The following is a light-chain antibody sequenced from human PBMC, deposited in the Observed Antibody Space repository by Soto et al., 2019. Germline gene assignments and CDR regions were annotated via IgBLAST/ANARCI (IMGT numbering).Light chain of an antibody. CDR1: QSISTY. CDR3: QQSYPGPLT. V-gene: IGKV1-39*01. CDR2: AAS. J-gene: IGKJ4*01. Sequence: DIQMTQSPSSLSASVGDRVTITCRASQSISTYLNWYQQKPGKAPNLLIFAASTLQSGVPSRFSGSGSGKDFTLTIRSLQPYDFATYYCQQSYPGPLTFGGVTKVDIX.